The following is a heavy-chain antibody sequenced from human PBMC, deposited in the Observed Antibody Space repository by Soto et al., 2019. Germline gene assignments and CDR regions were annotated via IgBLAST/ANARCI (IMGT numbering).Heavy chain of an antibody. D-gene: IGHD2-15*01. V-gene: IGHV4-59*02. CDR3: ATGSRSSTSDAFDI. J-gene: IGHJ3*02. CDR1: STSVSSYY. Sequence: SATLSLNCTIISTSVSSYYWTWMMQPTGERLEWIGYTHYSGITHYSPSLTSRVTMSVDTSKNQFSLKLNSVTAADTAVYYCATGSRSSTSDAFDIWDRGTMVT. CDR2: THYSGIT.